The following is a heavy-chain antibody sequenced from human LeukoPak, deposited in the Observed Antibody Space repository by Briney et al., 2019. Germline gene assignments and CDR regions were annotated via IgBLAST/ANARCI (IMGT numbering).Heavy chain of an antibody. Sequence: GGSLRLSCAASGCTFSSYAMSWVRHAPGKALEWVSAISGSGGSTYYADSVKGRFTISRDNSKNTLYLQMNSLRAEDTAVYYCAKEGLNYYDSSGYYDYWGQGTLVTVSS. D-gene: IGHD3-22*01. CDR2: ISGSGGST. CDR1: GCTFSSYA. J-gene: IGHJ4*02. V-gene: IGHV3-23*01. CDR3: AKEGLNYYDSSGYYDY.